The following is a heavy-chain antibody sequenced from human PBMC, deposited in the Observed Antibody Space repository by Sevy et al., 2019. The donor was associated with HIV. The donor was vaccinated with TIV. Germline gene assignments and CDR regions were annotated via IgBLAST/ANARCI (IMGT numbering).Heavy chain of an antibody. V-gene: IGHV6-1*01. CDR2: TYYRYKWYT. D-gene: IGHD6-13*01. J-gene: IGHJ2*01. CDR1: GDSVSSNSAA. Sequence: SQTLSLTCAISGDSVSSNSAAWNWIRQSPSRGLEWLGRTYYRYKWYTDYAVSVKSRITINPDRSKNQFSLQLNSVTPEDTAVYYCAISVVAAAGTGIYWYFDLWGRGTLVTVSS. CDR3: AISVVAAAGTGIYWYFDL.